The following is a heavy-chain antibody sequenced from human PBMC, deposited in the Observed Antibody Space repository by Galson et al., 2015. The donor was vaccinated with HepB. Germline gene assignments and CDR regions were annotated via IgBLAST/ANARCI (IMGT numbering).Heavy chain of an antibody. CDR2: INPDGSEK. J-gene: IGHJ6*02. D-gene: IGHD3-10*01. Sequence: SLRLSCAASEFTFSSYWMNWVRQAPGKGLEWVANINPDGSEKYYVASLKGRFTFSRDNAKNSLYLQMDSLRAEDTAVYYCAGRISLVRGIITKPDYYYGMDVWGQGTTVTVAS. CDR3: AGRISLVRGIITKPDYYYGMDV. CDR1: EFTFSSYW. V-gene: IGHV3-7*03.